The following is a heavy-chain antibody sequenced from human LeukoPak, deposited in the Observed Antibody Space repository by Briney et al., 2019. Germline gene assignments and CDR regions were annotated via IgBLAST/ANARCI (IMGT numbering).Heavy chain of an antibody. J-gene: IGHJ5*02. CDR3: ARDPDYGDYPNWFDP. V-gene: IGHV4-39*07. D-gene: IGHD4-17*01. Sequence: PSETLSLTCTVSGGSISIITYYWGWIRQPPGKGLEWIGTVYYSGSAYYNPSLKSRVTISVDKSKNQFSLKLSSVTAADTAVYYCARDPDYGDYPNWFDPWGQGTLVTVSS. CDR1: GGSISIITYY. CDR2: VYYSGSA.